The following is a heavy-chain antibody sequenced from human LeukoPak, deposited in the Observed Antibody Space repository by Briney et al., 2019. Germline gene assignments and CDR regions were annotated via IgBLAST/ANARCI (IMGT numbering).Heavy chain of an antibody. Sequence: GGSLRLSCAASGFTLSSYWMHWVRHAPGEGLVWVSRINSDGCSTIYTDSVKGRFTISRDNAKNTLYLQMNGLRAEDTAVYYCAIIDDFWSGTYNWFDPWGQGTLVTVSS. D-gene: IGHD3-3*01. CDR1: GFTLSSYW. CDR3: AIIDDFWSGTYNWFDP. V-gene: IGHV3-74*01. J-gene: IGHJ5*02. CDR2: INSDGCST.